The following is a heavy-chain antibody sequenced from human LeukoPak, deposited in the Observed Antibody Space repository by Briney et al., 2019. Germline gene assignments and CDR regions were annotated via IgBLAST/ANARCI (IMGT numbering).Heavy chain of an antibody. V-gene: IGHV4-4*07. CDR3: ARSPLYSSGWVFDY. D-gene: IGHD6-19*01. CDR2: IHTSGST. Sequence: SETLSLTCTVSGDSITSYYWSWIRQPAGKGLEWIGRIHTSGSTNYNPALKSRVTLSVDTSKNQFSLKVSSVIAADTAVYYCARSPLYSSGWVFDYWGQGTLVTVSS. J-gene: IGHJ4*02. CDR1: GDSITSYY.